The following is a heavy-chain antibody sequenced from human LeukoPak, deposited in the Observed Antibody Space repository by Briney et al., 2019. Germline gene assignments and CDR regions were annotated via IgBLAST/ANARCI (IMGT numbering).Heavy chain of an antibody. CDR2: IYPGDSDT. CDR1: GYSFTSYW. V-gene: IGHV5-51*01. J-gene: IGHJ5*02. CDR3: ARRLDTAMVSGKNRFDP. Sequence: GESLQISCKGSGYSFTSYWIGWVRQMPGKGLEWMGIIYPGDSDTRYSPSFQGQVTISADKSISTAYLQWSSLKASDTAMYYCARRLDTAMVSGKNRFDPWGQGTLVTVSS. D-gene: IGHD5-18*01.